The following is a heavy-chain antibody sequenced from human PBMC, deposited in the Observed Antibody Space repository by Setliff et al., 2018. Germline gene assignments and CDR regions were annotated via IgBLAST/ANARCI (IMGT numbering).Heavy chain of an antibody. D-gene: IGHD2-2*01. CDR1: GGSFSTYY. V-gene: IGHV4-59*10. CDR3: ARVICSSTSCPGYYGMGV. Sequence: SETLSLTCAGYGGSFSTYYWIWIRQPAGKGLEWIGHIYTSGSTNYNPSLKSRVTISVDTSKNQFSLKLSSVTAADTAVYYCARVICSSTSCPGYYGMGVWGQGTTVTVSS. CDR2: IYTSGST. J-gene: IGHJ6*02.